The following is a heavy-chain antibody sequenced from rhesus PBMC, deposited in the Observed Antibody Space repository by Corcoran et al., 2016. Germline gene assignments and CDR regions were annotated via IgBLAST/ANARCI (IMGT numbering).Heavy chain of an antibody. CDR2: INTDTGNP. D-gene: IGHD4-29*01. CDR3: ARLSYGSNDAFDF. Sequence: QVQLVQSGAEVKQPGASVKVSCKAYGYTFPSYGMNWVRKAHGPRLEWMGWINTDTGNPTYAQGFKERFTFSMDTSISTAYLQISSLKAEDTAVYYCARLSYGSNDAFDFWGQGLRVTVSS. J-gene: IGHJ3*01. V-gene: IGHV7-114*01. CDR1: GYTFPSYG.